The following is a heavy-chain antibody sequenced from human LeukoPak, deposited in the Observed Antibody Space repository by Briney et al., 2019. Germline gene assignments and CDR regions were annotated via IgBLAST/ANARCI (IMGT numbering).Heavy chain of an antibody. D-gene: IGHD2-2*01. CDR2: ISYDGSNK. Sequence: GGSLRLSCAASGFTFSSYGMHWVRQAPGKGLEGVAVISYDGSNKYYADSVKGRFTISRDNSKNTLYLQMNSLRAEDTAVYYCAKLCSTSCYGSGSLIDYWGQGTLVTVSS. J-gene: IGHJ4*02. CDR1: GFTFSSYG. CDR3: AKLCSTSCYGSGSLIDY. V-gene: IGHV3-30*18.